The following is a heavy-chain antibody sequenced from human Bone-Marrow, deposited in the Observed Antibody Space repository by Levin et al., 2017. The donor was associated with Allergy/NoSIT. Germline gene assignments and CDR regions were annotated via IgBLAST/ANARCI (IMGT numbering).Heavy chain of an antibody. CDR1: NFTFSVFS. D-gene: IGHD5-12*01. V-gene: IGHV3-30-3*02. CDR3: ARGPQYRGYDLPHGSFDL. CDR2: IAYDGATQ. Sequence: GGSLRLSCSGSNFTFSVFSFHWVRQAPGKGLEWVSVIAYDGATQYYADSVKGRFTISRDDSTNTLYLQMTNLRHEDTALYFCARGPQYRGYDLPHGSFDLWGPGTLVTVSS. J-gene: IGHJ3*01.